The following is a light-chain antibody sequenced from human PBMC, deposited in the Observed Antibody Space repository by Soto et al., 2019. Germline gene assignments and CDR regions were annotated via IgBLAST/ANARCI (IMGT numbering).Light chain of an antibody. Sequence: QLVLTQSPSASASLGASVKLTCTLSSGHSSYAVAWHQQQPEKGPRYLMKVNNDGSHSKGDGIPDRFSGSSSGAERYLTTPGLKFEEGADNYCQHWHTGVKVVFGGGTRLT. J-gene: IGLJ2*01. CDR3: QHWHTGVKVV. CDR2: VNNDGSH. V-gene: IGLV4-69*01. CDR1: SGHSSYA.